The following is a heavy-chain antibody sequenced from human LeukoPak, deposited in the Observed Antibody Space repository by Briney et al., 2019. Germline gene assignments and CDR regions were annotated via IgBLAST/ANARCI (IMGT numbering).Heavy chain of an antibody. V-gene: IGHV3-23*01. CDR2: ISGSGGNT. Sequence: GGSLRLSSAASGFTFSSYSMSWVRQAPGKGLEWVSVISGSGGNTYYADSVKGRFTISRDNSKNTLYLQMNSLRAEDTAVYYCAKGGGTGYSSSWFSNWGQGTLVTVSS. CDR1: GFTFSSYS. D-gene: IGHD6-13*01. J-gene: IGHJ4*02. CDR3: AKGGGTGYSSSWFSN.